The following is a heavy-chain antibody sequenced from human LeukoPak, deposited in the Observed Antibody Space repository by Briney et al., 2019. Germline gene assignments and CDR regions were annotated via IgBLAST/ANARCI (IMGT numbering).Heavy chain of an antibody. CDR3: ASEFVTMVRGVISYFDY. V-gene: IGHV3-66*01. Sequence: GGSLRLSCAASGFTVSSNYMSWVRQAPGKGLEWVSVIYSGGGTYYADSVKGRFTISRDNSKNTLYLQMNSLRAEDTAVYYCASEFVTMVRGVISYFDYWGQGTLVTVSS. CDR2: IYSGGGT. J-gene: IGHJ4*02. CDR1: GFTVSSNY. D-gene: IGHD3-10*01.